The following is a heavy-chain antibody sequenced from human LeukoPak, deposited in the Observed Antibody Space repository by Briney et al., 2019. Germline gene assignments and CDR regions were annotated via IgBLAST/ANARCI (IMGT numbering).Heavy chain of an antibody. CDR3: ARDLGYSGFDWAP. V-gene: IGHV4-38-2*02. J-gene: IGHJ5*02. D-gene: IGHD5-12*01. CDR2: IHSSGTT. Sequence: SETLSLTCTVSGYSISSGHYWGWIRQPPGKRLEWIGSIHSSGTTYYNPTLKSRVIMSVDASKNHFSLNLTSVTAADAAVYYCARDLGYSGFDWAPWGQGTLVTVSS. CDR1: GYSISSGHY.